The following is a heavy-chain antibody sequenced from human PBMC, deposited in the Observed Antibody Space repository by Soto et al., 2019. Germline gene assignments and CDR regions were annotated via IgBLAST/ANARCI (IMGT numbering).Heavy chain of an antibody. D-gene: IGHD3-22*01. Sequence: QITLEESGPTLVKPTQTLTLTCTFSGFSLTPSGVGVGWIRQPPGKALEWLALIYWDDDKRYSPSLKSRLTITKDTSKNQVVLTLTNMDPVDTATYYCAHTVYSYGISGYYFWFDPWGQGTLVTVSS. CDR2: IYWDDDK. V-gene: IGHV2-5*02. J-gene: IGHJ5*02. CDR1: GFSLTPSGVG. CDR3: AHTVYSYGISGYYFWFDP.